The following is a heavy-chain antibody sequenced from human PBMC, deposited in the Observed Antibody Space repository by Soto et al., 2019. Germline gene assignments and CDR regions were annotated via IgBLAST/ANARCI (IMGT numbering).Heavy chain of an antibody. CDR3: ARAKTRSYSLDY. D-gene: IGHD1-7*01. V-gene: IGHV3-74*01. CDR1: GFTFSSYW. Sequence: EVPLVESGGGLVQPGGSLRLSCAESGFTFSSYWMNWVRPAPGKGLVWVSRINSDASSTSYADSVKGRFTISRDNAKNHLSLQMNSLRSEDTAVYYCARAKTRSYSLDYWGQGTLVTVSS. J-gene: IGHJ4*02. CDR2: INSDASST.